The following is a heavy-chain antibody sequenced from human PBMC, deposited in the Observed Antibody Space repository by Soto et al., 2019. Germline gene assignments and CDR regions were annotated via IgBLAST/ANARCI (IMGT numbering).Heavy chain of an antibody. CDR1: GGSISSGDYY. J-gene: IGHJ4*02. CDR2: IYYSGST. Sequence: SETLSLTCTVSGGSISSGDYYWSWIRQPPGRGLEWIGYIYYSGSTSYNPSLKSRVTISVDTSKNQFSLKLSSVTAADTAVYYCARHYDYYGSGSYWILDYWGQGTLVTVSS. V-gene: IGHV4-61*08. CDR3: ARHYDYYGSGSYWILDY. D-gene: IGHD3-10*01.